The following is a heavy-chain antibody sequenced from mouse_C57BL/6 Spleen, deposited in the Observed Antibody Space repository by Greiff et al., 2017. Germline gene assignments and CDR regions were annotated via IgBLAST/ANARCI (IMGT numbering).Heavy chain of an antibody. V-gene: IGHV1-26*01. J-gene: IGHJ2*01. CDR3: ARGITTVEVHFDY. D-gene: IGHD1-1*01. CDR2: INPNNGGT. CDR1: GYTFTDYY. Sequence: EVQLQQSGPELVKPGASVKISCKASGYTFTDYYMNWVKQSHGKSLEWIGDINPNNGGTSYNQKFKGKATLTVDKSSSTAYMELRSLTSEDSAVYYCARGITTVEVHFDYWGQGTTLTVSS.